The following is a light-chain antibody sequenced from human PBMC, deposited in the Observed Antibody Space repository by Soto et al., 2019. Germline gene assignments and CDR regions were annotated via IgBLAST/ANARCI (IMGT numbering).Light chain of an antibody. V-gene: IGKV3-20*01. Sequence: EIVLTQSPGTLSLSPGERATLSCRASQSVTTNYFAWYQQKPGQAPRLLIYGASSRVTGIPDRFSGSGSGTAFTLTISRLEPEDSAVYYCQQYGDSPVTFGGGTNVAI. CDR1: QSVTTNY. CDR3: QQYGDSPVT. J-gene: IGKJ4*01. CDR2: GAS.